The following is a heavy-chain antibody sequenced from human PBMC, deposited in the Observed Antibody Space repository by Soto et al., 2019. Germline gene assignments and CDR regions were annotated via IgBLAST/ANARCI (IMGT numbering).Heavy chain of an antibody. D-gene: IGHD1-26*01. CDR2: ISDSGSST. Sequence: EVLLLESGGGLVQPGGSLRLSCAASGFTFSRYAMSWVRQVPGKGLEWVSGISDSGSSTYYANSVKGRFTISRDNSKNKLYLQMNSLRAEDTAVYYCAKTKWVVSSYCDYWGRGTLVTVSS. CDR3: AKTKWVVSSYCDY. V-gene: IGHV3-23*01. J-gene: IGHJ4*02. CDR1: GFTFSRYA.